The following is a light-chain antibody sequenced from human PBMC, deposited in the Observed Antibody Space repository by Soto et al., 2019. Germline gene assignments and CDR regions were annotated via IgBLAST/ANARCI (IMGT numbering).Light chain of an antibody. CDR1: QSVKLN. J-gene: IGKJ3*01. V-gene: IGKV3-15*01. CDR3: HQYNYCPPGT. CDR2: GAS. Sequence: EIMMTQSPGTLSVSPGEGATLSCTASQSVKLNLAWYQQKPGQPPRLLLYGASTRVTGVPVRFRGSGSGTELTLTISSLQSEDSAVYYCHQYNYCPPGTFGPGTKVEIK.